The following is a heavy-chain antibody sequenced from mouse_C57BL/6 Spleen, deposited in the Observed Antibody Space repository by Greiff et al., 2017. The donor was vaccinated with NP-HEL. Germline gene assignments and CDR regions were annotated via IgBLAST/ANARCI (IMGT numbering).Heavy chain of an antibody. CDR1: GYTFTDYY. Sequence: VQLQQSGAELVRPGASVKLSCTASGYTFTDYYINWVKQRPGQGLEWIARIYPGSGNTYYNEKLKGKATLTAEKSSSTAYMQLSSLTSEDSAVYFCAREGDGYYWYFDVWGTGTTVTVSS. D-gene: IGHD2-3*01. CDR3: AREGDGYYWYFDV. J-gene: IGHJ1*03. V-gene: IGHV1-76*01. CDR2: IYPGSGNT.